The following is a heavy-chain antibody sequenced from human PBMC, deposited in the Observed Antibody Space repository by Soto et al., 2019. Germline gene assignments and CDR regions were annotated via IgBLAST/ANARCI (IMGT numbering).Heavy chain of an antibody. CDR3: SAGGSGWYPHFDY. J-gene: IGHJ4*02. Sequence: TGGSLRLSCAASGFTFSSYGMHWVRQAPGKGLEWVAVIWYDGSNKYYADSVKGRFTISRDNSKNTLYLQMNSLRAEDTAVYYCSAGGSGWYPHFDYWGQGTLVTVSS. CDR2: IWYDGSNK. V-gene: IGHV3-33*01. D-gene: IGHD6-19*01. CDR1: GFTFSSYG.